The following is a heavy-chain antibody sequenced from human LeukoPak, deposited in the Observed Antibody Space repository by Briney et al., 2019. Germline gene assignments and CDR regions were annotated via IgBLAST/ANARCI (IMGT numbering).Heavy chain of an antibody. CDR1: GFTFSGYG. D-gene: IGHD2-8*01. J-gene: IGHJ6*02. CDR3: AKGVGYGGMDV. Sequence: GGSLRLSCAASGFTFSGYGMHWVRQAPGKGLEWVAVISYDGHNEYYADSVKGRFTISRDNSKNTVYVQMNSLRAEDTAVYYCAKGVGYGGMDVRGQGTTVTVSS. CDR2: ISYDGHNE. V-gene: IGHV3-30*18.